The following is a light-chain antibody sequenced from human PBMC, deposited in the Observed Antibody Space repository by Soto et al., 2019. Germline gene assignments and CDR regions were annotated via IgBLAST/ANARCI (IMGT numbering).Light chain of an antibody. J-gene: IGLJ1*01. CDR2: SNN. Sequence: QSVLTQPPSASGTPGQRVTISCSGSSSNIGSNTVNWYQHLPRAAPKLLIQSNNQRPSGVPDRFSGSQSGTSASLAISGLQSEEEADDYCAVWDDSLNGYVFGTGTKVTVL. CDR1: SSNIGSNT. CDR3: AVWDDSLNGYV. V-gene: IGLV1-44*01.